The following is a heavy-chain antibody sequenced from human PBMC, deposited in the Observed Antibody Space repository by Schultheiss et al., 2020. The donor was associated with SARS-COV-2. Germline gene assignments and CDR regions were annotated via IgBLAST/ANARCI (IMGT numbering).Heavy chain of an antibody. CDR2: ISGSGKTM. J-gene: IGHJ6*03. CDR3: ARVSASSSSIAGSMVWAMDYYYYYMDV. CDR1: GFTFSSYG. Sequence: GGSLRLSCAASGFTFSSYGMHWVRQAPGKGLEWVSYISGSGKTMYYADSVKGRFTISRDNSKDTLYLQMNSLRAEDTAVYYCARVSASSSSIAGSMVWAMDYYYYYMDVWGKGTTVTVSS. D-gene: IGHD6-6*01. V-gene: IGHV3-48*01.